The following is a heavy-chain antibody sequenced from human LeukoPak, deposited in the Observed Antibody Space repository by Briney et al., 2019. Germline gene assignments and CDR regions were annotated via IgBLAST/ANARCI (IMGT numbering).Heavy chain of an antibody. CDR3: ARDSPSSTSWGY. D-gene: IGHD2-2*01. CDR2: IKQHGSEK. CDR1: GFTFSTYW. V-gene: IGHV3-7*01. J-gene: IGHJ4*02. Sequence: GGSLRLSCAASGFTFSTYWMSWVRQAPGKGLEWVASIKQHGSEKYYVDSMKGRFTISRDNAKNSLYLQMNSLRAEDTAVYYCARDSPSSTSWGYWGQGTLVTVSS.